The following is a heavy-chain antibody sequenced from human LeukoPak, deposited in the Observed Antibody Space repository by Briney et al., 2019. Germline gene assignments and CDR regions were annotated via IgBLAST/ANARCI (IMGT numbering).Heavy chain of an antibody. V-gene: IGHV6-1*01. CDR3: ARDLWLWFGDLGPAVGATYYYGMDV. J-gene: IGHJ6*02. CDR2: TYYRSKWYN. D-gene: IGHD3-10*01. Sequence: SQTLSLTCAISGDIVSSNSAAWDWIRQSPSRGLEWLGRTYYRSKWYNDYAVSVKSRITINPDTSKNQFSLQLNSVTPEDTAVYYCARDLWLWFGDLGPAVGATYYYGMDVWGQGTTVTVSS. CDR1: GDIVSSNSAA.